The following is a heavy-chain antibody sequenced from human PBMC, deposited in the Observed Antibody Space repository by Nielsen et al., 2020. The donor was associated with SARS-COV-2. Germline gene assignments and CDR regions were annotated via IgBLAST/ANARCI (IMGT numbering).Heavy chain of an antibody. CDR3: ARAYAGMDTVVRYYYYGMDV. V-gene: IGHV4-34*01. Sequence: SETLSLTCAVYGGSFSGYYWSWIRQPPGKGLEWIGEIHHRGSTNYDPSLKSRVTISVDTSKNQFSLKLSSVTAADTAVYYCARAYAGMDTVVRYYYYGMDVWGQGTTVTVSS. CDR1: GGSFSGYY. CDR2: IHHRGST. J-gene: IGHJ6*02. D-gene: IGHD2-2*03.